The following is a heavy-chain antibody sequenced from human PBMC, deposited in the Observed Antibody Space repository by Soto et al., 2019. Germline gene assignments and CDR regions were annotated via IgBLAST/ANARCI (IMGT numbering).Heavy chain of an antibody. CDR2: MNPNSGNT. V-gene: IGHV1-8*01. J-gene: IGHJ6*03. Sequence: GASVKVSCKASGYTLTSYDINWVRQATGQGLEWMGWMNPNSGNTGYAQKFQGRVTMTRNTSISTAYMELSSLRSEDTAVYYCARGLRTYYNYYYYYYMDVWGKGTTVTVSS. D-gene: IGHD1-26*01. CDR3: ARGLRTYYNYYYYYYMDV. CDR1: GYTLTSYD.